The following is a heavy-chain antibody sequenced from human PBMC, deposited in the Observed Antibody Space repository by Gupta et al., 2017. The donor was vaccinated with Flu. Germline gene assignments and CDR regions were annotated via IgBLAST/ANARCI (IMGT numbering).Heavy chain of an antibody. CDR1: GFTFSNAW. D-gene: IGHD1-26*01. V-gene: IGHV3-15*01. J-gene: IGHJ4*02. CDR2: IKSKTDGGTT. CDR3: TTDFLRKGGRVGAITKDY. Sequence: EVQLVESGGGLVKPGGSLRLSCAASGFTFSNAWMSWVRQAPGKGLEGVGRIKSKTDGGTTDYAEPVKGRGTISRDDSKNTLDRQMNSLKTEETAVYYCTTDFLRKGGRVGAITKDYGCQGTMVTVSS.